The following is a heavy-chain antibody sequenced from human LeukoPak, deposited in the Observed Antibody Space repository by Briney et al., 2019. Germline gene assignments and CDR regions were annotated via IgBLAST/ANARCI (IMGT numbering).Heavy chain of an antibody. CDR1: GFTFSSYG. D-gene: IGHD5-12*01. V-gene: IGHV3-30*03. CDR3: ARVEKHSGYAKYFDY. CDR2: ISFDGSNK. Sequence: GRSLRLSCVASGFTFSSYGMHWVRQAPGKGLEWVAVISFDGSNKYYADSVKGRFTISRDNSKNTVYLQMNSLRAEDTAVYYCARVEKHSGYAKYFDYWGQGTLVTVSS. J-gene: IGHJ4*02.